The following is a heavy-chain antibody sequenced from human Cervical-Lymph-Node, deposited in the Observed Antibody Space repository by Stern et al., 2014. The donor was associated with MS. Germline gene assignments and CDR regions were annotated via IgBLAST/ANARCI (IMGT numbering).Heavy chain of an antibody. D-gene: IGHD5-18*01. CDR3: ARGAYTYGFDGFSGAFDL. Sequence: QVQLVQSGGGVVQPGKSLRLSCGTSGFTFTSYAMHWVRQAPGKGLDWVAGVSYDGLNEYYADSVKGRFTISRDNSKKTVSLQMNSLRPEDTALYYCARGAYTYGFDGFSGAFDLWGQGTMVTVSS. J-gene: IGHJ3*01. CDR2: VSYDGLNE. V-gene: IGHV3-30*04. CDR1: GFTFTSYA.